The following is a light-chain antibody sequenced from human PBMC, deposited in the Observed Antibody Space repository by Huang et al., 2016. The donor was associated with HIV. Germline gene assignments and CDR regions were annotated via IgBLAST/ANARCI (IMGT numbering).Light chain of an antibody. V-gene: IGKV1-9*01. CDR1: QGISSY. Sequence: IQLTQSPSSLSASVGDRVTITCRASQGISSYLAWYQQKPGKAPKLLIYAASTLQSGVPSRCSCSGSGTDFTLTISSLQPEDFATYYCQQFNSYPLTFGGGTKVEIK. J-gene: IGKJ4*01. CDR3: QQFNSYPLT. CDR2: AAS.